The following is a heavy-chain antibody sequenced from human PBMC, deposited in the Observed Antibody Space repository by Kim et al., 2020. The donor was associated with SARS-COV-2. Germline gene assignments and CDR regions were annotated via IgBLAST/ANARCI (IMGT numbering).Heavy chain of an antibody. V-gene: IGHV3-23*01. J-gene: IGHJ4*02. D-gene: IGHD1-26*01. CDR3: AEISGSYYLDR. Sequence: TYYANSVEGRFTISRDNSKNTLYLQMNSLRAEDTAVYYCAEISGSYYLDRWGQGTLVTVSS. CDR2: T.